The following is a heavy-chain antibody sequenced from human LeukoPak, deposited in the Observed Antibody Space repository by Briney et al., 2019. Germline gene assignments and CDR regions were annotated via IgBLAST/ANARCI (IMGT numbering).Heavy chain of an antibody. V-gene: IGHV3-33*01. CDR1: GFTFSSYG. J-gene: IGHJ4*02. D-gene: IGHD6-19*01. CDR2: IWYDGSNK. Sequence: GRSLRLSCAASGFTFSSYGMHWVRQAPGKGLEWVAVIWYDGSNKYYADSVKGRFTTSRDNSKNTLYLQMNSLRAEDTAVYYCARASYSSGWYYFDYWGQGTLVTVSS. CDR3: ARASYSSGWYYFDY.